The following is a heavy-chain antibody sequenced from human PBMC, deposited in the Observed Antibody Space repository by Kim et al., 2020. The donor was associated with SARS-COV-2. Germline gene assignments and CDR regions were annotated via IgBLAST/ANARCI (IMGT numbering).Heavy chain of an antibody. CDR2: INPSNGGT. D-gene: IGHD3-10*01. V-gene: IGHV1-46*01. CDR3: ARGNTGSWGYCNH. CDR1: GYTFTNYY. J-gene: IGHJ4*02. Sequence: ASVKVSCKASGYTFTNYYIQWMRQAPGQGLEWMGIINPSNGGTTYTQKFQGRVTMTRDTSTSTVYMELSSLGSEDTAVYYCARGNTGSWGYCNHWGQGTLVTVSS.